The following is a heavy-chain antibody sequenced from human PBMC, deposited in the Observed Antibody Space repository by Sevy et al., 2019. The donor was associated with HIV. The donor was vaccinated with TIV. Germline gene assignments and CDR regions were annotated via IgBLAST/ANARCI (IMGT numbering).Heavy chain of an antibody. CDR1: GFTFSKYP. CDR3: VRDGGCSSSSCLLYFDY. V-gene: IGHV3-21*01. CDR2: ISSSSNYI. D-gene: IGHD2-15*01. J-gene: IGHJ4*02. Sequence: GGSLRVSCVVSGFTFSKYPMNWVRQAPGKGLEWVSSISSSSNYIYYGDSVKGRFTSSRDNAKNSLYLQMNSLRADDTAVYYCVRDGGCSSSSCLLYFDYWGQGILVTVSS.